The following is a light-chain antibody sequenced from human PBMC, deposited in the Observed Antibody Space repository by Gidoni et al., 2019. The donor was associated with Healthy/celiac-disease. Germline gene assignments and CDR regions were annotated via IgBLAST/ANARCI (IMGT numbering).Light chain of an antibody. CDR2: AAS. Sequence: DIQLTQSPSSVSASVADRVTITCRASQGISSWLVWYQQKPGKAPKLLIYAASSLQSGVPTRFSGSGYGTDCTLNISRLQSEDFATYYCQQANSFPILTFGGGTKVEIK. J-gene: IGKJ4*01. V-gene: IGKV1-12*01. CDR3: QQANSFPILT. CDR1: QGISSW.